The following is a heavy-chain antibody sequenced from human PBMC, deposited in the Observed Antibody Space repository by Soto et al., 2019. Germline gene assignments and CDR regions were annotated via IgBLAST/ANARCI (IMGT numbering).Heavy chain of an antibody. J-gene: IGHJ6*02. Sequence: GGSLRLSXAASGFTFSSYSMNWVRQAPGKGLEWVSSISSSSSYIYYADSVKGRFTISRDNAKNSLYLQMNSLRAEDTAVYYCARDSTKQTSYYDSSGYSDRYGMDVWGQGTTVTVSS. CDR3: ARDSTKQTSYYDSSGYSDRYGMDV. CDR2: ISSSSSYI. V-gene: IGHV3-21*01. CDR1: GFTFSSYS. D-gene: IGHD3-22*01.